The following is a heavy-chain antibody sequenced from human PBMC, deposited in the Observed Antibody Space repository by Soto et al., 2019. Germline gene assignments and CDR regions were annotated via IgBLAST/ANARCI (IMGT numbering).Heavy chain of an antibody. CDR1: GFTFSEYG. CDR3: AKEMFPRTVLDSSSPWGDF. CDR2: ISYGGSHK. J-gene: IGHJ4*02. D-gene: IGHD2-15*01. V-gene: IGHV3-30*18. Sequence: PGGSLRLSCTASGFTFSEYGIHWVRQAPGKGLEWVAVISYGGSHKYYAGSGKGRFTISRDDSKNTVYLQMNSLKTDDTAVYYCAKEMFPRTVLDSSSPWGDFWGRGSLVTVSS.